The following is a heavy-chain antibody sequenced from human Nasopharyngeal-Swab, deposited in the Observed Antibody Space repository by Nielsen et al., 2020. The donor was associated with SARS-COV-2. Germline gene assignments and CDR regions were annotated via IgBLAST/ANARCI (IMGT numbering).Heavy chain of an antibody. CDR1: GFTFSSYW. J-gene: IGHJ4*02. Sequence: GESLKISCAASGFTFSSYWMNWVRKAPGKRLVWVSRINDDGRDTIYADSVKGRFTISRDNAKNTLYLQMNSLRAEDTAVYYCVRATNLGGSLWVPDYWGQGTLVTVSS. V-gene: IGHV3-74*01. D-gene: IGHD5-12*01. CDR3: VRATNLGGSLWVPDY. CDR2: INDDGRDT.